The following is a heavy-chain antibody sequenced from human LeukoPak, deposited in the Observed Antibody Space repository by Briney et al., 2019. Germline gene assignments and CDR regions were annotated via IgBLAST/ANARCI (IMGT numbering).Heavy chain of an antibody. CDR3: FTARAHYGSGSYPLDY. CDR2: IIPILGIA. D-gene: IGHD3-10*01. CDR1: GGTFSSYA. Sequence: SVKVSCKASGGTFSSYAISWVRQAPGQGLEWMGRIIPILGIANYAQKFQGRVTITADKSTSTAYMELSSLRSEDTAVYYCFTARAHYGSGSYPLDYWGQGTLVTVSS. J-gene: IGHJ4*02. V-gene: IGHV1-69*04.